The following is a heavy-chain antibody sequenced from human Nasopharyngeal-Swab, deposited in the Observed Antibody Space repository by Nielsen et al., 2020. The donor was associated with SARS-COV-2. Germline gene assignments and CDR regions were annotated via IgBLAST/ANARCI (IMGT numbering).Heavy chain of an antibody. CDR1: GWSFSGYY. D-gene: IGHD6-13*01. Sequence: SDTLSFTCAVYGWSFSGYYWNWSRQPPGKGLEWFGEFNHSVINNYIPSHKSRVAISVDTSKNQFSLKLSSVSAADTAVYYCARGVAAADDRYYFDSWGQGTLVTVSS. V-gene: IGHV4-34*01. CDR2: FNHSVIN. CDR3: ARGVAAADDRYYFDS. J-gene: IGHJ4*02.